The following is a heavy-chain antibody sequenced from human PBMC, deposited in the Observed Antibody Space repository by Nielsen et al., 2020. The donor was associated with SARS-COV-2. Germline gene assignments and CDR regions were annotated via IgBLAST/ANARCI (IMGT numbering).Heavy chain of an antibody. D-gene: IGHD3-22*01. CDR2: ISSSGSTI. V-gene: IGHV3-48*03. Sequence: GESLKISCAASGFTFSSYEMNWVRQAPGKGLEWVSYISSSGSTIYYADSVKGRSTISRDNAKNSLYLQMNSLRAEDTAVYYCARVRGYYDSSGGYWGQGTLVTVSS. CDR1: GFTFSSYE. J-gene: IGHJ4*02. CDR3: ARVRGYYDSSGGY.